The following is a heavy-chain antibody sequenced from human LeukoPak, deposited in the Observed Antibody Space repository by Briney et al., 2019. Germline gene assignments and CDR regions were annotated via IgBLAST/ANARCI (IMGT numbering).Heavy chain of an antibody. V-gene: IGHV4-34*01. D-gene: IGHD2-2*01. CDR3: AGDIVVVPAAMQAYWFDP. J-gene: IGHJ5*02. CDR1: GGSFSGYY. Sequence: SETLSLTCAVYGGSFSGYYWSWIRQPPGKGLEWIGEINHSGSTNYNLSLKSRVTISVDTSKNQFSLKLSSVTAADTAVYYCAGDIVVVPAAMQAYWFDPWGQGTLVTVSS. CDR2: INHSGST.